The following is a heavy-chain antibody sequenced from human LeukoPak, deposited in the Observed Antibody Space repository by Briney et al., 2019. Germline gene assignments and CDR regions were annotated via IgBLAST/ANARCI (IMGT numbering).Heavy chain of an antibody. CDR3: ARVLESTFDY. J-gene: IGHJ4*02. CDR2: IYYSGST. D-gene: IGHD1-1*01. Sequence: SSETLSLTCTVSGGSISSYYWSWIRQPPGKGLEWIGYIYYSGSTNYNPFLKSRVTISVDTSKNQFSLKLSSVTAADTAVYYCARVLESTFDYCGQGTLVTVSP. V-gene: IGHV4-59*01. CDR1: GGSISSYY.